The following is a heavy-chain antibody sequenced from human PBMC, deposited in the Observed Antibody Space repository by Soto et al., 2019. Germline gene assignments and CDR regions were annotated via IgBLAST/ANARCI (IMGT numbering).Heavy chain of an antibody. CDR1: GFTFSSYA. D-gene: IGHD3-10*01. Sequence: GGSLRLSCAASGFTFSSYAMHWVRQAPGKGLERVAVISYDGSNKYYADSVKSRFTISRDNSKNTLYLQMNILRAEDTAVYYCAREKYGSERYFDDWGQGTRVTVSS. V-gene: IGHV3-30-3*01. CDR3: AREKYGSERYFDD. J-gene: IGHJ4*02. CDR2: ISYDGSNK.